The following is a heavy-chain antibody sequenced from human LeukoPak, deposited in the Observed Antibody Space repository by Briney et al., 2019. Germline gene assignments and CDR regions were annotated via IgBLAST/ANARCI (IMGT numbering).Heavy chain of an antibody. V-gene: IGHV3-21*01. CDR2: ISSSSSYI. CDR1: GFTFSSYS. J-gene: IGHJ4*02. Sequence: GGSLRLSCAASGFTFSSYSMNWVRQAPGKGLEWVSSISSSSSYIYYADSVKGRFTISGDNAKNSLYLQMNSLRAEDTAVYYCAKDVARFGELLDHWGQGTLVTVSS. CDR3: AKDVARFGELLDH. D-gene: IGHD3-10*01.